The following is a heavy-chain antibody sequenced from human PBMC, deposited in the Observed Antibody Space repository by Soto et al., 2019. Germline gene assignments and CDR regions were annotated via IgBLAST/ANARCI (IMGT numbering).Heavy chain of an antibody. V-gene: IGHV4-30-4*01. Sequence: SETLSLTCSVSGGTINGGDYFWSWIRQPPGKGLEWIGSIFYTGSTYYSPSLKSRASMSMDTSKTLFSLRLRSLTAADTAVYFCARVKATLYRHYYFDYWGQGTPVTVSS. CDR1: GGTINGGDYF. CDR3: ARVKATLYRHYYFDY. J-gene: IGHJ4*02. D-gene: IGHD5-12*01. CDR2: IFYTGST.